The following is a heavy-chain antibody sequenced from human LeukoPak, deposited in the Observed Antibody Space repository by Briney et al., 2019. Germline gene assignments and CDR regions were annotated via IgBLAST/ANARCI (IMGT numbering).Heavy chain of an antibody. CDR1: GYRFTSYW. Sequence: GASLQISSKGSGYRFTSYWISWVRRMPGKGLEWMGIIYPGDSVTRYSPSFQGQVTISADKSISTAYLQWSSLKASDTAMYYCARRGDGYNLNFDYWGQGTLVTVSS. CDR3: ARRGDGYNLNFDY. V-gene: IGHV5-51*01. D-gene: IGHD5-24*01. J-gene: IGHJ4*02. CDR2: IYPGDSVT.